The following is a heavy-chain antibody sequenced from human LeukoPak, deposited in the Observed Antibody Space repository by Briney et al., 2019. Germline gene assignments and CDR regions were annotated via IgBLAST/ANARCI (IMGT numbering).Heavy chain of an antibody. J-gene: IGHJ5*01. Sequence: GGSLRLSCAASGVTYSHYGMHWVRQVPGKGLEWVAVIWSDGTEKYYGDAVKGRFTISRDNSMKTLYLQMNSLRGDDTAVYYCAKDAQRGFDYSNSLESWGQGTLVTVSS. CDR1: GVTYSHYG. CDR3: AKDAQRGFDYSNSLES. D-gene: IGHD4-11*01. V-gene: IGHV3-33*06. CDR2: IWSDGTEK.